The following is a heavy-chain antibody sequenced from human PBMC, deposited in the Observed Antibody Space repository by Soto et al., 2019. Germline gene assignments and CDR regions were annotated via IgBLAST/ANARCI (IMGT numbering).Heavy chain of an antibody. V-gene: IGHV3-48*01. J-gene: IGHJ4*02. Sequence: GGSLRLSCAASGFTFNTYNMNWVRQAPGKGLEWVSYISSSSSTIHYADSVKGRFTISRDNAKNSLYLQMNSLRAEDTAVYYCARDDYPYYDDSSGYHFDYWGQGTLVTVSS. CDR3: ARDDYPYYDDSSGYHFDY. D-gene: IGHD3-22*01. CDR2: ISSSSSTI. CDR1: GFTFNTYN.